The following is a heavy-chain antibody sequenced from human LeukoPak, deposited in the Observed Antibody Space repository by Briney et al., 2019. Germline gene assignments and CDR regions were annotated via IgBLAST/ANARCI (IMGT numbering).Heavy chain of an antibody. CDR2: ISSSSSTI. CDR1: GFTFSSYS. CDR3: ARANVLLWFGELFYDY. J-gene: IGHJ4*02. Sequence: GGSLRLSCAASGFTFSSYSMNWVRQAPGKGLEWDSYISSSSSTIYYADPVKGRFTISRDNAKNSLYLQMNSLRAEDTAVYYCARANVLLWFGELFYDYWGQGTLVTVSS. V-gene: IGHV3-48*01. D-gene: IGHD3-10*01.